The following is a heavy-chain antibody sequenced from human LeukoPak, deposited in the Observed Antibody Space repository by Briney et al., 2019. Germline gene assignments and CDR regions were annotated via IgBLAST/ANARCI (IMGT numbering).Heavy chain of an antibody. V-gene: IGHV3-48*01. J-gene: IGHJ4*02. Sequence: PGGSLRLSCVGSGFTFSTYWMSWVRQAPGKGLEWVSYISSSSSAIYYADSVKGRFTISRDNAKNSLYLQMNSLRAEDTAVYYCARIMTTVTTVEYWGQGTLVTVSS. D-gene: IGHD4-17*01. CDR1: GFTFSTYW. CDR2: ISSSSSAI. CDR3: ARIMTTVTTVEY.